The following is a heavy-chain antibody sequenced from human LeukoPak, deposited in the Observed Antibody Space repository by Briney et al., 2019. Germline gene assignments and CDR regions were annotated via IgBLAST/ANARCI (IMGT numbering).Heavy chain of an antibody. V-gene: IGHV3-30*04. D-gene: IGHD2-21*01. J-gene: IGHJ3*02. CDR2: ISYDGSNK. Sequence: PGGSLRLSCAASGFTFSSYAMHWVRQAPGKGLEWVAVISYDGSNKYYADSVKGRFTISRDNSKNTLYLQMNSLRAEDTAVYYCASFVTLSTDAFDIWGQGTMVTVSS. CDR1: GFTFSSYA. CDR3: ASFVTLSTDAFDI.